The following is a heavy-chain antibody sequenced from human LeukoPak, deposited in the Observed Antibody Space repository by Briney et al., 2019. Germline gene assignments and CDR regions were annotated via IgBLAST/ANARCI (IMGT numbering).Heavy chain of an antibody. Sequence: GGSLRLSCAASGFTFSSHAMSWVRQAPGKGLEWVSAISGRGGTTYYAESVKGRFTISRDNSKNTLYLQMNSLRAEDTAVYYCAKSGYNRFDYWGQGTLVTVSS. CDR1: GFTFSSHA. J-gene: IGHJ4*02. CDR3: AKSGYNRFDY. V-gene: IGHV3-23*01. D-gene: IGHD5-24*01. CDR2: ISGRGGTT.